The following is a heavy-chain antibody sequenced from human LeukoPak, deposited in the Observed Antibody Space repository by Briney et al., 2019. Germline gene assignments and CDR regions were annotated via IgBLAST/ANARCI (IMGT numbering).Heavy chain of an antibody. CDR1: GGSFSGYY. J-gene: IGHJ6*03. Sequence: SETLSLTCAVYGGSFSGYYWSWIRQPPGKGLEWIGEINHSGSTNYNPSLKSRVTISVDTSKNQLSLKLSSVTAADTAVYYCARLRYCSSTSCYLYYYYYMDVWGKGTTVTISS. CDR3: ARLRYCSSTSCYLYYYYYMDV. D-gene: IGHD2-2*01. CDR2: INHSGST. V-gene: IGHV4-34*01.